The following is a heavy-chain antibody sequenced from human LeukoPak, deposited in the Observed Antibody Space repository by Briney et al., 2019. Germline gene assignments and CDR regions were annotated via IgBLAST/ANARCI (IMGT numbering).Heavy chain of an antibody. V-gene: IGHV1-69*05. CDR1: GGTFSSYA. CDR3: ARLGSGSYSYYFDY. Sequence: SVKVSCKASGGTFSSYAISWVRQAPGQGLEWMGGIIPIFGTANYAQKLQGRVTMTTDTSTSTAYMELRSLRSDDTAVYYCARLGSGSYSYYFDYWGQGTLVTVSS. CDR2: IIPIFGTA. J-gene: IGHJ4*02. D-gene: IGHD3-10*01.